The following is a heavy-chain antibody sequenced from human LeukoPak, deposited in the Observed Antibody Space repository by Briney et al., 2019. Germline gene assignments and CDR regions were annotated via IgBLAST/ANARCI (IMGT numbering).Heavy chain of an antibody. CDR3: ARLNGGN. Sequence: SETLSLTCTVSGGSISTYYWSWIRQPPGKGLEWIAYIDYSGSTSYNPSLKSRVSISIDTSKNQFSLRLSSVTAADTAVYYCARLNGGNRGQGTLVTVSS. V-gene: IGHV4-59*08. CDR2: IDYSGST. D-gene: IGHD3-16*01. CDR1: GGSISTYY. J-gene: IGHJ4*02.